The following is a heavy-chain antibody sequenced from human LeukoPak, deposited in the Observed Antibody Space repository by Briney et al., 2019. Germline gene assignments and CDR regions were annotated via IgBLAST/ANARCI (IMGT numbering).Heavy chain of an antibody. CDR2: IFYSGST. CDR3: ARDFYLDGYPYFDY. CDR1: GGSISGYY. V-gene: IGHV4-59*01. Sequence: SETLSLTCTVSGGSISGYYWSWIRQPPGKGLEWIGYIFYSGSTNYNPSLKSRVTISVDTSKNQFSLKLSSVTAADTAVYYCARDFYLDGYPYFDYWGQGTLVTVSS. J-gene: IGHJ4*02. D-gene: IGHD5-24*01.